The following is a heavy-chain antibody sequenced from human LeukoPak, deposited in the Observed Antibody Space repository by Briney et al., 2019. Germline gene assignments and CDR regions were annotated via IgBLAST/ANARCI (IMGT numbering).Heavy chain of an antibody. V-gene: IGHV3-21*01. CDR2: ISSSSSYI. CDR3: ARLYCSSTSCPRSMDV. Sequence: GGSLRLSCAASGFTLSSYSMNWVRQAPGKGLEWVSSISSSSSYIYYADSVKGRFTISRDNAKNSLYLQMNSLRAEDTAVYYCARLYCSSTSCPRSMDVWGQGTTVTVSS. D-gene: IGHD2-2*01. CDR1: GFTLSSYS. J-gene: IGHJ6*02.